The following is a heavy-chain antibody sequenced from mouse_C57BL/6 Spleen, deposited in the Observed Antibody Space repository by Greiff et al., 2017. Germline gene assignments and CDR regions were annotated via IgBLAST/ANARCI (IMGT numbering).Heavy chain of an antibody. CDR2: INPSTGGT. Sequence: VQLQQSGPELVKPGASVKISCKASGYSFTGYYMNWVKQSPEKSLEWIGEINPSTGGTTYNQKFKAKATLTVDKSSSTAYMQLKSLTSEDSAVXYCARWHYGSPFDYWGQGTTLTVSS. CDR1: GYSFTGYY. V-gene: IGHV1-42*01. CDR3: ARWHYGSPFDY. D-gene: IGHD1-1*01. J-gene: IGHJ2*01.